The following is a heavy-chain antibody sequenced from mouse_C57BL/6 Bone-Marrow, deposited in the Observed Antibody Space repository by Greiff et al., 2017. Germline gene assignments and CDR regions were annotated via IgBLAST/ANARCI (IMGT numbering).Heavy chain of an antibody. Sequence: VQLQQSGAELVKPGASVQMSCKASGFTFTSYWITWVKQRPGPGLAWIGDIYPGSGSTTYNEKFKSKATLTVDTSSSTAYMQLSSLTSEVSAGYCCASTFYYFDYWGQGTTLTVSS. CDR3: ASTFYYFDY. CDR2: IYPGSGST. J-gene: IGHJ2*01. V-gene: IGHV1-55*01. CDR1: GFTFTSYW.